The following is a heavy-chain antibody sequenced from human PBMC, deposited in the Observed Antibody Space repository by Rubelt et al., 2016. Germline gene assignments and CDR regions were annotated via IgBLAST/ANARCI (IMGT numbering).Heavy chain of an antibody. V-gene: IGHV5-51*03. CDR1: GYSFSTYW. J-gene: IGHJ3*02. Sequence: EVQLVQSGAEVKTPGESLKISCKASGYSFSTYWIGWVRQVPGKGLEWMGIIYPGDSDTRYMPSFRGQVIISAVKSISTAYLQWSSLKASDTAMYYCARLRDYYDPNDAFDIWGQGTMVTVSS. D-gene: IGHD3-22*01. CDR3: ARLRDYYDPNDAFDI. CDR2: IYPGDSDT.